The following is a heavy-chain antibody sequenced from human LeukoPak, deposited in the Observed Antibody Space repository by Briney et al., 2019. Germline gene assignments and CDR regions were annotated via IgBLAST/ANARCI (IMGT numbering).Heavy chain of an antibody. CDR2: ISWNSGSI. CDR1: GFTFDDYA. D-gene: IGHD2-15*01. V-gene: IGHV3-9*01. CDR3: AKDARYCSGGSCYLGAGWFDP. Sequence: GRSLRLSCAASGFTFDDYAMHWVRQAPGKGLEWVSGISWNSGSIGYADSVKGRFTISRDNAKNSLYLQMNSLRAEDTASYYCAKDARYCSGGSCYLGAGWFDPWGQGTLVTVSS. J-gene: IGHJ5*02.